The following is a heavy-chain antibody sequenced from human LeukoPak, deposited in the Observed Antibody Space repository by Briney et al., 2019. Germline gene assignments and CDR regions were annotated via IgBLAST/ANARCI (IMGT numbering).Heavy chain of an antibody. CDR1: GGSISSYY. Sequence: SETLSLTCTVSGGSISSYYWSWIRQPPGKGLEWIGSIYYSGSTYYNPSLKSRVTISVDTSKNQFSLKLSSVTAADTAVYYCAREYYDSSCWGQGTLVTVSS. J-gene: IGHJ4*02. CDR3: AREYYDSSC. V-gene: IGHV4-59*05. CDR2: IYYSGST. D-gene: IGHD3-22*01.